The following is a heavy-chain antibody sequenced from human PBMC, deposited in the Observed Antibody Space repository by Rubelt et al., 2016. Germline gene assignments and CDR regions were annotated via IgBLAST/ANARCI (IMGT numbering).Heavy chain of an antibody. Sequence: QVQLQESGPGRVKPSQTLSLTCTVSGGSISSGGYYWSWIRQHQGKGLEWNGYIYYSGSTYYNPFLKSLVTISVDTSKNQFSLKLSSVTAADTAVYYCARGPIRIVVVPAAIDGMDVWGQGTTVTVSS. J-gene: IGHJ6*02. CDR2: IYYSGST. D-gene: IGHD2-2*02. CDR3: ARGPIRIVVVPAAIDGMDV. CDR1: GGSISSGGYY. V-gene: IGHV4-31*01.